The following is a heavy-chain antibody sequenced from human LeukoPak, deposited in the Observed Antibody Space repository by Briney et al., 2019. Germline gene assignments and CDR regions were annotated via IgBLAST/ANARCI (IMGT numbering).Heavy chain of an antibody. CDR3: AKRENYYDSNWLGY. D-gene: IGHD3-22*01. CDR1: GFTFSSYA. V-gene: IGHV3-23*01. J-gene: IGHJ4*02. CDR2: ISGSGGST. Sequence: HTGGSLRLSCAASGFTFSSYAMHWVRQAPGKGLEWVSAISGSGGSTYYADSVKGRFTISRDNSKNTLYLQMNSLRAEDTAVYYCAKRENYYDSNWLGYWGQGTLVTVSS.